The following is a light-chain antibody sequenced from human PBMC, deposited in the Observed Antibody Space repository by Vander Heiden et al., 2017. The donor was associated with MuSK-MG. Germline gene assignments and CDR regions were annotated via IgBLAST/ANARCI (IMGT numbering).Light chain of an antibody. CDR1: TRDF. J-gene: IGLJ3*02. Sequence: QSALTQPASVSGSPGQSITISCTGTTRDFVSWYQQFPGKAPLLLIFDVTERPSGVSNRFSGSKSASTASLTISGLQTDDEAYYYCSSQTSDTVMFGGGTKLTVL. V-gene: IGLV2-14*03. CDR3: SSQTSDTVM. CDR2: DVT.